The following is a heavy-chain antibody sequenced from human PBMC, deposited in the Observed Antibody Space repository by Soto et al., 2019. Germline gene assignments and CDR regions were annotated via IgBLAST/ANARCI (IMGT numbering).Heavy chain of an antibody. CDR1: GYTFTTSG. CDR3: ARDPGIVVAGLPWDYGMDV. CDR2: FSTYNGKT. J-gene: IGHJ6*02. D-gene: IGHD6-19*01. V-gene: IGHV1-18*01. Sequence: GASVKVSCKASGYTFTTSGISWVRQAPRQGPEWMGWFSTYNGKTSYAQKLQGRVTMTTDSSTSTAYMELRSLRSDDTAVYYCARDPGIVVAGLPWDYGMDVWGQGTTVTVSS.